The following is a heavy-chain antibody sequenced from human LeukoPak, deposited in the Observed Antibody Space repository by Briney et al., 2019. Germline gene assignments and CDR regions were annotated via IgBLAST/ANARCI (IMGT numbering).Heavy chain of an antibody. CDR3: ARGSCLISGGCHTTPFDI. CDR1: GGSISSSSYY. V-gene: IGHV4-61*05. J-gene: IGHJ3*02. CDR2: IYYSGST. Sequence: SETLSLTCTVSGGSISSSSYYWGWIRQPPGKGLEWIGYIYYSGSTNYNPSLKSRVTISVDTSKNQFSLKLSSVTAADTAVYYCARGSCLISGGCHTTPFDIWGQGTMVTVSS. D-gene: IGHD6-19*01.